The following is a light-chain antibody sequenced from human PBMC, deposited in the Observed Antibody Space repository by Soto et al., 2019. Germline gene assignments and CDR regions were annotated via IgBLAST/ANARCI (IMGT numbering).Light chain of an antibody. CDR2: DND. J-gene: IGLJ2*01. CDR1: SSNIRNNY. V-gene: IGLV1-51*01. CDR3: ATWDRSLSVGV. Sequence: QSVLTQPPSVSAAPGQKVTISGSGTSSNIRNNYVFWYQQLPGTAPKLLTYDNDKRPSGIPDRFSGSKSGTSATLGITGLQTGDEADYYCATWDRSLSVGVFGGGTKHTVL.